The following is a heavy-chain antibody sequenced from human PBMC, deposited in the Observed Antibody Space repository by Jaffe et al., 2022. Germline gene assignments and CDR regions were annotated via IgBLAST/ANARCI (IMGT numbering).Heavy chain of an antibody. CDR1: GFTFGDYA. Sequence: EVQLVESGGGLVQPGRSLRLSCTASGFTFGDYAMSWVRQAPGKGLEWVGFIRSKAYGGTTEYAASVKGRFTISRDDSKSIAYLQMNSLKTEDTAVYYCTRCQWLEPRGAFDIWGQGTMVTVSS. J-gene: IGHJ3*02. CDR2: IRSKAYGGTT. V-gene: IGHV3-49*04. D-gene: IGHD5-12*01. CDR3: TRCQWLEPRGAFDI.